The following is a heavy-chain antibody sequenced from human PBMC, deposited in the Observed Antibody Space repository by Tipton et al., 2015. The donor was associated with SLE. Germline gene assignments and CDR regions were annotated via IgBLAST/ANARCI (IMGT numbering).Heavy chain of an antibody. V-gene: IGHV4-59*08. CDR3: ARRPVESAVIPSEGNWLDP. J-gene: IGHJ5*02. Sequence: TLSLTCIVSGGSINNHYWNWIWQPPGKGPEWIGRIAYIGTTIYNPSLESRVTISVDTSKNQISLKLSSVTAADTAVYYCARRPVESAVIPSEGNWLDPWGQGTLVTVSS. D-gene: IGHD4-11*01. CDR2: IAYIGTT. CDR1: GGSINNHY.